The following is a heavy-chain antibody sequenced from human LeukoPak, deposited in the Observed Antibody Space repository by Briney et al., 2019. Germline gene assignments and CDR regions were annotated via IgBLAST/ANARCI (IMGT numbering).Heavy chain of an antibody. CDR2: INPNRGNT. V-gene: IGHV1-8*03. Sequence: GASVQVPCQASGYTFPSYDINWVRQATGPGLEWIGWINPNRGNTGYAQKFQGRVTIRRNTSISTAYMELSSLRSEDTAVYYCARAGYYYDSSGYYYYFDYWGQGTLVTVSS. J-gene: IGHJ4*02. CDR3: ARAGYYYDSSGYYYYFDY. D-gene: IGHD3-22*01. CDR1: GYTFPSYD.